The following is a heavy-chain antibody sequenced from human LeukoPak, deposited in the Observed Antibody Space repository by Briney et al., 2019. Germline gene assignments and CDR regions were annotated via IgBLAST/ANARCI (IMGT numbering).Heavy chain of an antibody. CDR2: IKHSGST. V-gene: IGHV4-34*01. D-gene: IGHD6-13*01. CDR3: ARAIAAAGYYYYYYMDV. Sequence: SETLSLTCAVYGGSFSGYYWSWIRQPPGKGLEWIGEIKHSGSTNYNPSLKGRVTISVDTSKNQFSLKLSSVTAADTAVYYCARAIAAAGYYYYYYMDVWGKGTTVTVSS. CDR1: GGSFSGYY. J-gene: IGHJ6*03.